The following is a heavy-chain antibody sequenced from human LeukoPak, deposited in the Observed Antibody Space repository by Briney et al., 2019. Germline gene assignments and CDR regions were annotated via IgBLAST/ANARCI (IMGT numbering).Heavy chain of an antibody. J-gene: IGHJ3*02. CDR3: ATISAPTFDM. Sequence: PGGSLRLSCVGSGFTLRSHWVNWVRQSPGKGLEWVSNIRPGGINKYYADSARGRFTISRDNAKNSAFLQMNSLRAEDTALYYCATISAPTFDMWGQGTLLSLSS. D-gene: IGHD5-24*01. CDR1: GFTLRSHW. V-gene: IGHV3-7*01. CDR2: IRPGGINK.